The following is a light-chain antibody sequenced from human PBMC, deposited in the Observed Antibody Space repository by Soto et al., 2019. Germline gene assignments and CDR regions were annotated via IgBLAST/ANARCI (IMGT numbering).Light chain of an antibody. J-gene: IGKJ1*01. CDR3: QQSYTTPWT. CDR1: QSISYY. CDR2: TTS. V-gene: IGKV1-39*01. Sequence: DIQMTQSPSSLSASVGDRVPIPCRASQSISYYLNWYQQKPGRAPRLLIYTTSSLQSGVPSKFSGSASGTDFTLTISSLQPEDFATYYCQQSYTTPWTFGQGTKVEIK.